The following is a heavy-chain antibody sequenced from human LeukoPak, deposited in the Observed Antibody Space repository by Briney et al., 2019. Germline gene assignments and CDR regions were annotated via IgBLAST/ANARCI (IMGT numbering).Heavy chain of an antibody. J-gene: IGHJ4*02. D-gene: IGHD4-17*01. Sequence: PGWSLRLSCAASGFTFSSSWMSWGRQAPGKGREGGANIKQDGGSKYYEDSVKSRFTISRDNAKNSLYLQMNSLRAEDTAVYYCARYRGGGDYDYWGQGTLVTVSS. CDR3: ARYRGGGDYDY. CDR1: GFTFSSSW. V-gene: IGHV3-7*02. CDR2: IKQDGGSK.